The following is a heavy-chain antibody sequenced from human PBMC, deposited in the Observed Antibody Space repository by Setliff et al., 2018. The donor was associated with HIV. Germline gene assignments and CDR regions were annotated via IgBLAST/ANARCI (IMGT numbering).Heavy chain of an antibody. CDR2: FIPMFGIT. J-gene: IGHJ6*03. CDR1: GGTFSSYP. Sequence: GASVKVSCKASGGTFSSYPISWVRQAPGQGLEWMGGFIPMFGITQYAPKFQGSVTITADESTSTAYMELSSLRSEDTAVYYCARAVVPTYYDVLTGYVYYMDVWGKGTTVTVSS. V-gene: IGHV1-69*13. D-gene: IGHD3-9*01. CDR3: ARAVVPTYYDVLTGYVYYMDV.